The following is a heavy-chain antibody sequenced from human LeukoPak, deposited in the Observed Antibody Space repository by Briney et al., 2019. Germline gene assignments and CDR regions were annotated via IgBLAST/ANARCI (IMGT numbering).Heavy chain of an antibody. J-gene: IGHJ4*02. V-gene: IGHV3-21*01. Sequence: GGSLRLSCVASGFPFSSYWMTWVRQAPGKGLEWVSSISSSSSYIYYADSVKGRFTISRDNAKNSLYLQMNSLRAEDTAVYYCASLAVAGTQRVDYWGQGTLVTVSS. CDR3: ASLAVAGTQRVDY. D-gene: IGHD6-19*01. CDR1: GFPFSSYW. CDR2: ISSSSSYI.